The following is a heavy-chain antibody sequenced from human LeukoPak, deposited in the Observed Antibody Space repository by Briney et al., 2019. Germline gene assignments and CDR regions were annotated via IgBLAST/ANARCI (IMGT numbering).Heavy chain of an antibody. J-gene: IGHJ4*02. V-gene: IGHV3-72*01. D-gene: IGHD3-3*01. CDR1: GFTFSDYY. CDR2: IRNKANSYTT. Sequence: GGSLRLSCAVSGFTFSDYYMDWVRQAPGKGLEWVGRIRNKANSYTTEYAASVNGRFTISRDDSKTSLYLQMNSLKAEDTAVYYCARGVLWSGYFYFDYWGPGTLVTVSS. CDR3: ARGVLWSGYFYFDY.